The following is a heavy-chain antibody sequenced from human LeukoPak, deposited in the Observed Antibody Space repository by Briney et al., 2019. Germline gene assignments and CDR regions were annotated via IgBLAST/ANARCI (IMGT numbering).Heavy chain of an antibody. V-gene: IGHV4-30-4*08. CDR2: IYYSGSI. CDR3: ARVDEMEWSSD. Sequence: SETLSLTCTVSGYSISSGYYWSWIRQPPVKGLEWIGYIYYSGSIYYNPSLKSRVAISVDTSKNQFSLKLSSVTAADTAVYYCARVDEMEWSSDWGQGTLVTVSS. J-gene: IGHJ4*02. D-gene: IGHD3-3*01. CDR1: GYSISSGYY.